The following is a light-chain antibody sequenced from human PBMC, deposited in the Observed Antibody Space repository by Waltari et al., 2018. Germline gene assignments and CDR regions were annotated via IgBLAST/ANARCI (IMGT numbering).Light chain of an antibody. Sequence: QPALTQASSASASLGSSVKLCCTLSSGPSDYIIASHQQQPGKAPRYLMRLEGSGSYNKGSGVPDRFSGSSSGADRYLTISNLQSEDEADYYCETWDRYTWVFGGGTKLTVL. J-gene: IGLJ3*02. CDR1: SGPSDYI. V-gene: IGLV4-60*03. CDR2: LEGSGSY. CDR3: ETWDRYTWV.